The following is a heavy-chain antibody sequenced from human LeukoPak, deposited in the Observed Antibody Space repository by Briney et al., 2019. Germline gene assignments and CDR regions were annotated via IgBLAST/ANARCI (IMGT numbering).Heavy chain of an antibody. J-gene: IGHJ4*02. Sequence: SETLFLTCTVSGGSIRNYYWSWIRQPPGKELEWIGYIYYSGSTNYNPSLKSRVTISVDTSKNQFSLELSSVTAADTAVYYCASSSGSTLDYWGQGTLVTVSS. V-gene: IGHV4-59*08. CDR1: GGSIRNYY. CDR2: IYYSGST. CDR3: ASSSGSTLDY. D-gene: IGHD6-19*01.